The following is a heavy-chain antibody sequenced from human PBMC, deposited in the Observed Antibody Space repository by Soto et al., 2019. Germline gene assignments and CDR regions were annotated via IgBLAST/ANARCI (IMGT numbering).Heavy chain of an antibody. CDR2: IHYSGST. CDR1: GGSVSGYY. D-gene: IGHD3-3*02. V-gene: IGHV4-59*02. Sequence: SSETLSLTCTVSGGSVSGYYWSWIRQPPGKGLEWFGYIHYSGSTNYNPSLESRVTMSADTSKNQFSLKLSSVTAADTAVYYCARYIRDAGTFYFDYWGQGTLVTVSS. J-gene: IGHJ4*02. CDR3: ARYIRDAGTFYFDY.